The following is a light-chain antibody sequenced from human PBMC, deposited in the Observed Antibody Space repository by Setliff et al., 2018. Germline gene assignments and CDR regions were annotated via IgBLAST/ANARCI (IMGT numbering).Light chain of an antibody. J-gene: IGLJ1*01. CDR2: DVS. Sequence: QSALTQPRSVSGSPGQSVTISCTGTSSDVGGYNYVSWYQQHPGKAPKLMIHDVSKRPSGVPDRFSGSKSGNTASLTISGLQAEDEADYYCCSYAGSYTYVFGTETKV. CDR1: SSDVGGYNY. V-gene: IGLV2-11*01. CDR3: CSYAGSYTYV.